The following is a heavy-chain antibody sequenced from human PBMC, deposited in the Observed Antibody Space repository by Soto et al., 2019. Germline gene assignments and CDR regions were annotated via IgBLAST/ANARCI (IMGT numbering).Heavy chain of an antibody. V-gene: IGHV1-2*02. CDR2: INPNSGGT. D-gene: IGHD4-4*01. Sequence: GASVKVSCKASGGTFSSYAISWVRQAPGQGLEWMGWINPNSGGTNYAQKFQGRVTMTRDTSISTAYMELSRLRSDDTAVYYCASRRLPTVTEPYYYYGMDVWGQGTTVTVSS. CDR1: GGTFSSYA. J-gene: IGHJ6*02. CDR3: ASRRLPTVTEPYYYYGMDV.